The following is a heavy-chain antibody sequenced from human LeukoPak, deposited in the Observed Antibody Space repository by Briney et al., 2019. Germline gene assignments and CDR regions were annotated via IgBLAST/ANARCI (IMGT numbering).Heavy chain of an antibody. CDR2: ICHSGST. D-gene: IGHD3-22*01. CDR1: GYSISSGYY. V-gene: IGHV4-38-2*02. Sequence: PSETLSLTCAVSGYSISSGYYWGWIRQPPGKRLGWIGIICHSGSTYYNPSLKSRVTISVDTAKNQFSLKLSSVTAADTAVYYCARESFSYYDSSGPFDYWGQGTLVTVSS. J-gene: IGHJ4*02. CDR3: ARESFSYYDSSGPFDY.